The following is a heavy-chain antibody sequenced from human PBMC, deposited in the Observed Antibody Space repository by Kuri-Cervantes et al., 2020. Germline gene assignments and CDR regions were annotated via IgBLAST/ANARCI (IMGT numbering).Heavy chain of an antibody. Sequence: GESLKISCAASGFPFSSYVLHWVRRAPGKGPEWVSAIGTGGDTYYADSVMGRFTISRDNAKKSLYLQMNSLIAEDTAVYYCAREANRPQEVSFDYWGQGTLVTVSS. CDR2: IGTGGDT. CDR3: AREANRPQEVSFDY. D-gene: IGHD4/OR15-4a*01. CDR1: GFPFSSYV. J-gene: IGHJ4*02. V-gene: IGHV3-47*02.